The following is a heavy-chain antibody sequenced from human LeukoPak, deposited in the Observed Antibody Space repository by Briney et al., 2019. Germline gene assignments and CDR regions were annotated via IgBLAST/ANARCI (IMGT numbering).Heavy chain of an antibody. CDR1: GYSISSGYY. CDR2: IYHSGST. J-gene: IGHJ5*02. CDR3: ARDVAVNWFDL. V-gene: IGHV4-38-2*02. D-gene: IGHD6-19*01. Sequence: PSETLSLTCTVSGYSISSGYYWGWIRQPPGKGLEWIGSIYHSGSTYYNQSLKSRVTISVDTSKNQFSLKLSSVTAADTAVYYCARDVAVNWFDLWGQGTLVTVSS.